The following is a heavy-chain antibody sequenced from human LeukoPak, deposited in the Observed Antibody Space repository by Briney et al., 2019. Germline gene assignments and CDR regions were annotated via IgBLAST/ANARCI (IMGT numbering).Heavy chain of an antibody. D-gene: IGHD2-21*01. J-gene: IGHJ4*02. V-gene: IGHV3-23*01. Sequence: GGSLRLSCVGSGFTFRSHAMSWVRQAPEKGLEFVSGIYENGGTTYYADSVKGRFPISRDNSKDTLYLQMDSLRGEDTAVYYCAKDFRIGYSAHFDYWGQGALVTVSS. CDR2: IYENGGTT. CDR3: AKDFRIGYSAHFDY. CDR1: GFTFRSHA.